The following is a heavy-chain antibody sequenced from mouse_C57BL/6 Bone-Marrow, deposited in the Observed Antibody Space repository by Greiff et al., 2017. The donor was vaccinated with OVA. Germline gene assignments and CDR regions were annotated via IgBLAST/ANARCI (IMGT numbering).Heavy chain of an antibody. Sequence: EVKLVESGGGLVKPGGSLKLSCAASGFTFSDYGMHWVRQAPEKGLEWVAYISSGSSTIYYADTVKGRFTISRDNAKKTLFLQMTSLRSEDTAMYYCARPPLSITTVVGGDYWGQGTTLTVSS. J-gene: IGHJ2*01. CDR2: ISSGSSTI. V-gene: IGHV5-17*01. CDR1: GFTFSDYG. CDR3: ARPPLSITTVVGGDY. D-gene: IGHD1-1*01.